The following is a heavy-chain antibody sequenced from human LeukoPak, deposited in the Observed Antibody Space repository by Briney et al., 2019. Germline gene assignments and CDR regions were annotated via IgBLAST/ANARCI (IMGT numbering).Heavy chain of an antibody. V-gene: IGHV1-2*06. J-gene: IGHJ4*02. CDR1: GYIFTGYY. D-gene: IGHD3-16*02. CDR2: INPNSGDT. Sequence: ASVKVSCKASGYIFTGYYMHWVRQAPGQGLEWMGRINPNSGDTNSAQKFQGRITTTRDTSISTAYMELSRLRSDDTAMYYCARDDYVWGSYRSGDYWGQGTLVTVSS. CDR3: ARDDYVWGSYRSGDY.